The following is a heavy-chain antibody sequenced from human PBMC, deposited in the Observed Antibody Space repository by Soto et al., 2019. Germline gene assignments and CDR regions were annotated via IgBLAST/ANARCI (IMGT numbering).Heavy chain of an antibody. J-gene: IGHJ4*02. V-gene: IGHV1-3*01. CDR2: INAGNGNT. Sequence: ASVKVSCKASGYTFTSYAMHWVRQAPGQRLEWMGWINAGNGNTKYSQKFQGRVTITRDTSASTAYMGLSSLRSEDTAVYYCARAVGVYCSSTSCRSFDYWRQGTLVPVSS. CDR3: ARAVGVYCSSTSCRSFDY. CDR1: GYTFTSYA. D-gene: IGHD2-2*01.